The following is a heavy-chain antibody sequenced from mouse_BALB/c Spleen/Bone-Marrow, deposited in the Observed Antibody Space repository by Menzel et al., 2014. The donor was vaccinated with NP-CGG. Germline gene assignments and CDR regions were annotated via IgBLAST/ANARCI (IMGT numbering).Heavy chain of an antibody. J-gene: IGHJ4*01. CDR3: ARSLYPRAMDY. CDR2: IRNRANGYTT. V-gene: IGHV7-3*02. Sequence: EVKLVESGGGLVQPGGSLILSCATSGFTFTDYYMSWVRQPPGKALEWLGFIRNRANGYTTEYSASVKGRFAISRDNSQSIPYLQMNTLRAEDSATYYCARSLYPRAMDYWGQGTSVTVSS. D-gene: IGHD2-1*01. CDR1: GFTFTDYY.